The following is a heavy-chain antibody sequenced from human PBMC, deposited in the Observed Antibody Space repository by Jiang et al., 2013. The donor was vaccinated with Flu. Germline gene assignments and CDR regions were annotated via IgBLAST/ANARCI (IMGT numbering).Heavy chain of an antibody. D-gene: IGHD5-18*01. V-gene: IGHV1-69*06. Sequence: VQLVESGAEVKKPGSSVKVSCKTSGGSFSSFAINWVRQAPGQGLEWMGGVNPIFGTTDYAQKFQGRVTIIADRSTSTTYMDLSSLRSEDTAVYYCARSRLGLQLWSYLNTWGQGNPG. J-gene: IGHJ4*02. CDR3: ARSRLGLQLWSYLNT. CDR2: VNPIFGTT. CDR1: GGSFSSFA.